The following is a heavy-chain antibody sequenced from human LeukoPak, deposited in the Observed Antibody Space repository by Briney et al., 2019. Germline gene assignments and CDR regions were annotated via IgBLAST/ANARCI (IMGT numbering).Heavy chain of an antibody. J-gene: IGHJ4*02. CDR2: IWNDGSNK. V-gene: IGHV3-33*01. CDR3: ARASGSYDY. CDR1: GFTFSIYG. D-gene: IGHD1-26*01. Sequence: GGSLRLSCAASGFTFSIYGMHWVRQAPGKGLEWVAVIWNDGSNKNYADSVKGRFTISRDNSKNTMYLQMNSLRGEDTAVYYCARASGSYDYWGRGTLVTVSS.